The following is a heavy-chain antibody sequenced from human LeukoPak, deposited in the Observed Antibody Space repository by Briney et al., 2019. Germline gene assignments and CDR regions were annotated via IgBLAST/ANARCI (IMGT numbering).Heavy chain of an antibody. J-gene: IGHJ5*02. Sequence: SETLSLTCAVSGYSISSGYYWGWIRQPPVKGLEWIGSIYHSGSTYYNPSLKSRVTISVDTSKNQFSLKLSSVTAADTAVYYCARDPNSSSWFHWFDPWGQGTLVTVSS. CDR3: ARDPNSSSWFHWFDP. D-gene: IGHD6-13*01. CDR2: IYHSGST. V-gene: IGHV4-38-2*02. CDR1: GYSISSGYY.